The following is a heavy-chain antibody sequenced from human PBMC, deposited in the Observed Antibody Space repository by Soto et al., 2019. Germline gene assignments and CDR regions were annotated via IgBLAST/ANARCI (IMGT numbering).Heavy chain of an antibody. CDR2: IDPSDSYT. J-gene: IGHJ6*02. CDR3: ARGKGATITYTSPYYYGMDV. D-gene: IGHD5-12*01. CDR1: GYSFTSYW. Sequence: PGESLKSSGNGSGYSFTSYWISWVRQMPGKGLEWMGRIDPSDSYTNYSPSFQGHVTISADKSISTAYLQWSSLKASDTAMYYCARGKGATITYTSPYYYGMDVWGQGTTVTVSS. V-gene: IGHV5-10-1*01.